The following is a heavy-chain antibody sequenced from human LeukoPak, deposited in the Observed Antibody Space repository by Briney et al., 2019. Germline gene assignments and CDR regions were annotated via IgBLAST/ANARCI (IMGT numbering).Heavy chain of an antibody. Sequence: SETLSLTCAVSGGSISSGGYSWSWIRQPPGKGLEWTGYIYYSGYTNYNPSLKSRVTISVDTSKNQFSLKLSSVTAADTAVYYCARTTMVRGTYYMDVWGKGTTVTISS. CDR2: IYYSGYT. V-gene: IGHV4-61*08. CDR1: GGSISSGGYS. CDR3: ARTTMVRGTYYMDV. J-gene: IGHJ6*03. D-gene: IGHD3-10*01.